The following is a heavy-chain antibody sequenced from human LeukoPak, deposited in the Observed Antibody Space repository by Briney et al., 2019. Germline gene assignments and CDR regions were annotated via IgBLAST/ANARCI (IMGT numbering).Heavy chain of an antibody. V-gene: IGHV1-69*05. Sequence: GASVKVSCKASGGTFSSYAISWVRQAPGQGLEWMGRIIPIFGTANYAQEFQGRVTITTDESTSTAYMELSSLRSEDTAVYYCARDRVKNIVVVTAPDYWGQGTLVTVSS. J-gene: IGHJ4*02. D-gene: IGHD2-21*02. CDR1: GGTFSSYA. CDR3: ARDRVKNIVVVTAPDY. CDR2: IIPIFGTA.